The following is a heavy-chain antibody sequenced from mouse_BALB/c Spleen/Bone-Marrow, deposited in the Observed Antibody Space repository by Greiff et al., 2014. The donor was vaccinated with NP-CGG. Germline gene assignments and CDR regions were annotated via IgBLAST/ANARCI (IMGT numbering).Heavy chain of an antibody. CDR3: ARDNGSSPSYWFFNV. D-gene: IGHD1-1*01. Sequence: EVHLVESGGGLVQPGGSLRLSCATSGFTFTDYYMTWVRQPSGKALEWLSFIRNEANGYTTEYSASVKVRFTISRDNSQSILYLQMNSLRPEDSATYYCARDNGSSPSYWFFNVWGAGTTVTVSS. V-gene: IGHV7-3*02. J-gene: IGHJ1*01. CDR2: IRNEANGYTT. CDR1: GFTFTDYY.